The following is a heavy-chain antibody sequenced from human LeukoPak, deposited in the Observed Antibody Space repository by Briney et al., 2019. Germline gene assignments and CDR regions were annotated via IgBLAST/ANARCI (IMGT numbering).Heavy chain of an antibody. CDR2: ISYDGSNK. J-gene: IGHJ4*02. D-gene: IGHD3-10*01. Sequence: GGSLRLSCAASGFTFSSYGMHWVRQAPGKGLEWVAVISYDGSNKYYADSVKGRFTISRDNSKNTLYLQMNSLRAEDTAVYYCAKDVRALNNYGSGSSGFYWGQGTLVTVSS. V-gene: IGHV3-30*18. CDR1: GFTFSSYG. CDR3: AKDVRALNNYGSGSSGFY.